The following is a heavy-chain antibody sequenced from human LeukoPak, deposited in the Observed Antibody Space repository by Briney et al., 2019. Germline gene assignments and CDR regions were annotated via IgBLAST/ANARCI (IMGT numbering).Heavy chain of an antibody. Sequence: PGGSLRLSCAASGFTFSSYSMNWVRQAPGKGLEWVSYISSSSTIYYADSVKGRFIISRDNAKNSLYLQMNSLRAEDTAVYYCARGRRWRGIDYWGQGTLVTVSS. CDR3: ARGRRWRGIDY. CDR1: GFTFSSYS. D-gene: IGHD5-24*01. J-gene: IGHJ4*02. CDR2: ISSSSTI. V-gene: IGHV3-48*04.